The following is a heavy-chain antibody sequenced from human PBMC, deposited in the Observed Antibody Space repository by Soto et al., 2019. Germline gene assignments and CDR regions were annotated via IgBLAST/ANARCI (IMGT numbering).Heavy chain of an antibody. Sequence: WSQRLSCVASGFTFSNYARSWVRQAPGKGLEWVSGISASGRDTYYADSVKDRFTISRDSFKNTLYLQMNSLRAEDTGTYYCAKGKTSGWYYFDYWGQGALVTVSS. CDR1: GFTFSNYA. J-gene: IGHJ4*02. D-gene: IGHD6-19*01. CDR2: ISASGRDT. V-gene: IGHV3-23*01. CDR3: AKGKTSGWYYFDY.